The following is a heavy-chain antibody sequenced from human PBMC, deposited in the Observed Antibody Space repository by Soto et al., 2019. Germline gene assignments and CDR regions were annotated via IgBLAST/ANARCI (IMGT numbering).Heavy chain of an antibody. V-gene: IGHV1-18*01. Sequence: GASVKVSCKASGYTFTSYGISWVRQAPGQGLEWMGRISAYNGKANYAQKLQGRVTITTDTSTSTAYMELSSLRSEDTAVYYCARDQLVRSDFDYWGQGTLVTVSS. CDR3: ARDQLVRSDFDY. CDR2: ISAYNGKA. J-gene: IGHJ4*02. CDR1: GYTFTSYG. D-gene: IGHD6-6*01.